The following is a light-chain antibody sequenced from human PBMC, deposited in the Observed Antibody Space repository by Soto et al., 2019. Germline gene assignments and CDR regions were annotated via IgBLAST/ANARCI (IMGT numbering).Light chain of an antibody. V-gene: IGKV1-9*01. Sequence: DIQLTQSPSFLSASVGDRVTITCRASQGISSYLAWYQQKPGKAPKRLIYAASTLQSGVPSRFSGSGSGTEFTLTISSLQPEDFATYDCQQLNSYPLTFGPGTKVDI. CDR2: AAS. J-gene: IGKJ3*01. CDR3: QQLNSYPLT. CDR1: QGISSY.